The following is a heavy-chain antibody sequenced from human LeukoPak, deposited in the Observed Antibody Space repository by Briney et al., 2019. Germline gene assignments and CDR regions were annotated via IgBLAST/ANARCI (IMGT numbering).Heavy chain of an antibody. J-gene: IGHJ4*02. D-gene: IGHD3-3*01. V-gene: IGHV4-39*01. CDR1: GGSISSSTYY. CDR3: ARHTPTYDDFWSGYPVDY. Sequence: TSETLSLTCTVSGGSISSSTYYWGWIRQPPGKGLEWIGWVSYSGNTYYNPSLKSRVTIFVDTSKNQFSLNLSSVTAADTAVYYCARHTPTYDDFWSGYPVDYWGQGTLVTVSS. CDR2: VSYSGNT.